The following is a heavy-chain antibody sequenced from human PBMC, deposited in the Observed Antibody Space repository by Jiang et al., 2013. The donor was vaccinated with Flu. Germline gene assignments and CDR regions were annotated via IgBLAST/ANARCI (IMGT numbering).Heavy chain of an antibody. Sequence: GIIYPGDSDTRYSPSFQGQVTISADKSXSTAYLQWSSLKASDTAMYYCARHVDYDILTAPDYWGQGTLVTVSS. J-gene: IGHJ4*02. CDR3: ARHVDYDILTAPDY. CDR2: IYPGDSDT. V-gene: IGHV5-51*01. D-gene: IGHD3-9*01.